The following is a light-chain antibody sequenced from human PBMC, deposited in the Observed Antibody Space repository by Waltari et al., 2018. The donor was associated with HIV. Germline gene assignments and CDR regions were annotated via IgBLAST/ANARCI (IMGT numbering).Light chain of an antibody. V-gene: IGLV2-23*02. J-gene: IGLJ1*01. Sequence: QSALTQPASVPGSPGQSITISCPGTSSDVGSYNLFPCYQQHPGKAPKLMIYEVSKRPSGVSNRFSGSKSGNTASLTISGLQAEDEADYYCCSYAGSSTFYVFGTGTKVTVL. CDR2: EVS. CDR1: SSDVGSYNL. CDR3: CSYAGSSTFYV.